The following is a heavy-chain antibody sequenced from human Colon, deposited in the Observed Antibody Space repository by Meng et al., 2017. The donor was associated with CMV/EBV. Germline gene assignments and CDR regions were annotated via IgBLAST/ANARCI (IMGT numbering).Heavy chain of an antibody. V-gene: IGHV3-48*03. CDR3: ARGSAAANYYYYYGMDV. J-gene: IGHJ6*02. D-gene: IGHD2-2*01. CDR1: GFTFSSFE. Sequence: GESLKISCAASGFTFSSFEMNWVRQAPGKGLEWVSYISSSGSIIYYADSVKGRFTISRDNAKNSLYVQMNSLRAEDTAVYYCARGSAAANYYYYYGMDVWGQGTTVTVSS. CDR2: ISSSGSII.